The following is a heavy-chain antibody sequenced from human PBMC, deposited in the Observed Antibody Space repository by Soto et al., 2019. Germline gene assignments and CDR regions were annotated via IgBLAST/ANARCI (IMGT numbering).Heavy chain of an antibody. CDR1: GFTFSSYA. CDR2: ISGSGGST. CDR3: AKVGALGYCSGGSCYSPEYFQH. V-gene: IGHV3-23*01. D-gene: IGHD2-15*01. Sequence: EVQLLESGGGLVQPGGSLRLSCAASGFTFSSYAMSWVRQAPGKGLEWVSAISGSGGSTYYADSVKGRFTISRDNSKNTLYLQMNSLRAEDTAVYYCAKVGALGYCSGGSCYSPEYFQHWGQGTLVPVSS. J-gene: IGHJ1*01.